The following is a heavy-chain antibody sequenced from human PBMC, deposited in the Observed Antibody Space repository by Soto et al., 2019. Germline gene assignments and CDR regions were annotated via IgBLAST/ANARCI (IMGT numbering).Heavy chain of an antibody. Sequence: QVQLVQSGAEVKKPGSSVRVSCKASGGTLNSYTISWVRQAPGQGLEWMGGIIPVFGTTDFAQKFQGRVIITAEQSTGTAYLALFSLRSEDTAIYYCSISNSYGRGDFWGQGTLVTVSS. CDR1: GGTLNSYT. V-gene: IGHV1-69*01. CDR2: IIPVFGTT. D-gene: IGHD4-17*01. CDR3: SISNSYGRGDF. J-gene: IGHJ4*02.